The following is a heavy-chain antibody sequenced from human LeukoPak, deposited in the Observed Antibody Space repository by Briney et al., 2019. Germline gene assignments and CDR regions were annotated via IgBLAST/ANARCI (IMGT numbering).Heavy chain of an antibody. CDR1: GYSISSGYY. CDR2: IYHSGST. CDR3: ARDPYYYDSSGYYLVGYFDY. J-gene: IGHJ4*02. V-gene: IGHV4-38-2*02. D-gene: IGHD3-22*01. Sequence: SETLSLTCTVSGYSISSGYYWGWIRQPPGKGLEWIGIIYHSGSTYYNPSLKSRVTISVDTSKNQFSLKLSSVTAADTAVYYCARDPYYYDSSGYYLVGYFDYWGQGTLVTVSS.